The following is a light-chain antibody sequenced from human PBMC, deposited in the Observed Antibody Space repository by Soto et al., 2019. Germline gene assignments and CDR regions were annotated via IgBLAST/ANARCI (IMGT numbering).Light chain of an antibody. CDR1: QSVSGSY. CDR3: QQYSKWPIT. CDR2: GIS. J-gene: IGKJ5*01. V-gene: IGKV3-15*01. Sequence: EIVLTHSPGTLSLSPWERATLSCRASQSVSGSYLAWYQQHPGQPPRLLIYGISTRATGIPARFSGSGSGTEFSLTISSLQSEDFAVYYCQQYSKWPITFGQGTRLEIK.